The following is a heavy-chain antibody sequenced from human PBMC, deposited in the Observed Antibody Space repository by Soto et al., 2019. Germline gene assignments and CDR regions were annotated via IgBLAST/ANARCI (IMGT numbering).Heavy chain of an antibody. J-gene: IGHJ1*01. Sequence: SVKVSCKASGGTFSSYAISWVRQAPGQGLEWMGGIIPIFGTANYAQKFQGRVTITADESTSTAYMELSSLRSGDTAVYYCAVVYYDSSGPRGRYFQHWGQGTLVTVSS. CDR3: AVVYYDSSGPRGRYFQH. D-gene: IGHD3-22*01. CDR2: IIPIFGTA. V-gene: IGHV1-69*13. CDR1: GGTFSSYA.